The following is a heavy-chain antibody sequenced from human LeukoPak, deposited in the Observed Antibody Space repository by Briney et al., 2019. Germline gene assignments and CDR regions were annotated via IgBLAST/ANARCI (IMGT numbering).Heavy chain of an antibody. CDR3: ARALTTWDTDAFDI. CDR1: GFTFSGSA. CDR2: IRSKANSYAT. Sequence: PGGSLRLSCAASGFTFSGSAMHWVRQASGKGLEWVGRIRSKANSYATAYAASVKGRFTISRDDSKNTAYLQMNSLRAEDTAVYYCARALTTWDTDAFDIWGQGTMVTVSS. V-gene: IGHV3-73*01. D-gene: IGHD1-1*01. J-gene: IGHJ3*02.